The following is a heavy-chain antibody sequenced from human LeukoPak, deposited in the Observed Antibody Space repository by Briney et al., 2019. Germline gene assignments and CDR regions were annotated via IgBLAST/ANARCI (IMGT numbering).Heavy chain of an antibody. Sequence: APVKVSCKASGYTFTSYGISWVRQAPGQGLEWMGWISAYNGNTNYAQKLQGRVTMTTDTSTSTAYMELRSLRSDDTAVYYCARGGQRWGYYGSGSYNWGQGTLVTVSS. J-gene: IGHJ4*02. CDR3: ARGGQRWGYYGSGSYN. D-gene: IGHD3-10*01. V-gene: IGHV1-18*01. CDR2: ISAYNGNT. CDR1: GYTFTSYG.